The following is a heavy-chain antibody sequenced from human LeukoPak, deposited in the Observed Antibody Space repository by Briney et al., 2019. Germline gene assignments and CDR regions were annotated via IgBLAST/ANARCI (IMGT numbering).Heavy chain of an antibody. Sequence: GGSLRLSCAASGFTFSSYGMHWVRQAPGKGLEWVAVISYDGSNKYYADSVKGRFTISRDNSKNTLYLQMNSLRAEDTAVYYCAKGTGIRDPFDYWGQGTLVTASS. V-gene: IGHV3-30*18. CDR1: GFTFSSYG. CDR3: AKGTGIRDPFDY. J-gene: IGHJ4*02. D-gene: IGHD3-10*01. CDR2: ISYDGSNK.